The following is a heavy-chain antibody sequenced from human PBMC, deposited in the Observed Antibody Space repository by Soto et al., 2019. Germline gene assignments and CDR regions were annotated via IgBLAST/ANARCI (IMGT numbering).Heavy chain of an antibody. CDR3: AKPYTGYDSDGFDI. CDR1: GFTFSNYA. V-gene: IGHV3-23*01. CDR2: ISSNGGST. J-gene: IGHJ3*02. D-gene: IGHD5-12*01. Sequence: GGSLRLSCAASGFTFSNYAMNWVRQAPGKGLEWVTTISSNGGSTYYADSVKGRFTISRDNSKNTLWLQMKNLRGEDTAVYHCAKPYTGYDSDGFDIWGQGTMVTVSS.